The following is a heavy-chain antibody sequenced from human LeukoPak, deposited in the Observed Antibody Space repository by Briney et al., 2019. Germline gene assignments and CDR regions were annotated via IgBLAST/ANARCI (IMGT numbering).Heavy chain of an antibody. V-gene: IGHV1-69*04. Sequence: SVKVSCKASGGTFSSYAISWVRQAPGQGLEWMGRIIPILGIANYAQKFQGRVTITADKSTSTAYMELSSLRSEDTAVYYCAREVVVLGSSFDYWGRGTLVTVSS. D-gene: IGHD2-2*01. CDR2: IIPILGIA. J-gene: IGHJ4*02. CDR3: AREVVVLGSSFDY. CDR1: GGTFSSYA.